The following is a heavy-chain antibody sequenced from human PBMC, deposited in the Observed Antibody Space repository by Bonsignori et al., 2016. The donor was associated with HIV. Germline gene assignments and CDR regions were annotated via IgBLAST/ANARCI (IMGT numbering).Heavy chain of an antibody. V-gene: IGHV4-39*07. CDR3: ARREANGATSGFDY. CDR1: GDSIISTNYY. D-gene: IGHD2-8*01. Sequence: SETLSLTCSVSGDSIISTNYYWDWIRQPPGKGLEWIGTISKSGNTFYNPPFKSRVSISVDTPKNQFSLRLSSVTAADTAMYYCARREANGATSGFDYWGQGILVTVSS. J-gene: IGHJ4*02. CDR2: ISKSGNT.